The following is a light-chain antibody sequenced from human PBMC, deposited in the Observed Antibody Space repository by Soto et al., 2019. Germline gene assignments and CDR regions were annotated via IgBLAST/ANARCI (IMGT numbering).Light chain of an antibody. CDR1: QSISRN. Sequence: IVMPQSPATLSVSPGERASLSCRASQSISRNLAWYQQNPGQAPRLLIYAASTRATGIPARFSGSGSGTEFTLTISSLQSEDFAVYYCQQYNTWPPITFGQGTRLEIK. CDR3: QQYNTWPPIT. J-gene: IGKJ5*01. CDR2: AAS. V-gene: IGKV3-15*01.